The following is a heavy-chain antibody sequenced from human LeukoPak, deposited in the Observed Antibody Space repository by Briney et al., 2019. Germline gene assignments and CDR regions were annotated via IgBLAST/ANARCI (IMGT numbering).Heavy chain of an antibody. V-gene: IGHV3-30-3*01. CDR3: ARDRPRRNGMDV. Sequence: GGSLRLSCAASGFTFSSYAMHWVRQAPGKGLEWVAVISYDGSNKYYADSVKGRFTISRDNSKNTLYLQMNSLRAEDTAVYYCARDRPRRNGMDVWGQGTTVTVSS. CDR1: GFTFSSYA. CDR2: ISYDGSNK. J-gene: IGHJ6*02.